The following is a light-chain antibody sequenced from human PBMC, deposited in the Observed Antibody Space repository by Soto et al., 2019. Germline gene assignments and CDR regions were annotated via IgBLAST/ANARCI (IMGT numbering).Light chain of an antibody. Sequence: IQMYKSPSSVSASEGDRITITCRASQGISSWLAWYHQKPGKAPKLLIYAASSLQSGVPSRFSGSGSGTHFTLTISSLQPEDFATYYCQQANAFPLTFGQVTRLEVK. V-gene: IGKV1D-12*01. CDR2: AAS. CDR3: QQANAFPLT. CDR1: QGISSW. J-gene: IGKJ5*01.